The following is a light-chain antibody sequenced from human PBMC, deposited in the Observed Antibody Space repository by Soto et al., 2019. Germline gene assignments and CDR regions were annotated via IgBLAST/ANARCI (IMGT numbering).Light chain of an antibody. CDR3: YSAADNIGV. Sequence: SYELTQPSSVSVSPGQTARITCSGDVLAKKYARWFQQKPGQAPVLVIYKDTERPSGIPERISGSTSGTTVTLTITGAQVEDEADYYCYSAADNIGVFGGGTKVTVL. V-gene: IGLV3-27*01. CDR2: KDT. J-gene: IGLJ2*01. CDR1: VLAKKY.